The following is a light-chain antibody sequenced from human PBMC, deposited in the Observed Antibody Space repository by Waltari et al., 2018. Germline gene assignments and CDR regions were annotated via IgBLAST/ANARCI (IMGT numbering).Light chain of an antibody. CDR2: DTS. V-gene: IGKV3-11*01. CDR1: QSINGY. Sequence: EIVLTQSPATLSLSPGERATLSCRASQSINGYLAWYQQKPGQAPRLLIYDTSNRATGIPARFSGTGSGTDFTLSISSLDPEDFAVYFCQHRSNWPPLFAFGPGTKVDMK. J-gene: IGKJ3*01. CDR3: QHRSNWPPLFA.